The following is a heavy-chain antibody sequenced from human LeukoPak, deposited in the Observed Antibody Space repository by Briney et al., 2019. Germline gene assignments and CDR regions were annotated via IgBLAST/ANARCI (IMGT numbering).Heavy chain of an antibody. Sequence: ASVKVSCKASGYTFTSYYMHWVRQAPGQGLEWMGIINPSGGSTSYAQKLQGRVTMTRDTSTSTVYMELSSLRSEDTAVYYCARGGGITIFGVVIMREYFQHWGQGTLVTVSS. J-gene: IGHJ1*01. V-gene: IGHV1-46*03. CDR2: INPSGGST. CDR3: ARGGGITIFGVVIMREYFQH. CDR1: GYTFTSYY. D-gene: IGHD3-3*01.